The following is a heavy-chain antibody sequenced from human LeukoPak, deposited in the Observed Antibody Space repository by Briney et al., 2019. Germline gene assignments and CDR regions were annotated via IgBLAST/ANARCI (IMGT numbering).Heavy chain of an antibody. J-gene: IGHJ4*02. CDR1: GFTFSSYE. D-gene: IGHD5-24*01. CDR3: ARGRRDGYNLRHFDY. V-gene: IGHV4-39*07. CDR2: IYYSGST. Sequence: GSLRLSCAASGFTFSSYEMNWVRQAPGKGLEWIGSIYYSGSTYYNPSLKSRVTISVDTSKNQFSLKLRSVTAADTAVYYCARGRRDGYNLRHFDYWGQGTLVTVSS.